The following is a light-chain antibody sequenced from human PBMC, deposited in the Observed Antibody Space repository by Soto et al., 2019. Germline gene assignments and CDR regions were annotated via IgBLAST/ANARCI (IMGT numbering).Light chain of an antibody. Sequence: EIVLTQSPATLFVSPGEGATLSCRASQSVGTKLAWYQQKPGQAPRLLIFGVSTRAIGVPARFSGSGSATDFSLTISNLESEDFAVYYCQQYSDWPPAYTFGQGTQLEIK. CDR3: QQYSDWPPAYT. V-gene: IGKV3-15*01. CDR1: QSVGTK. CDR2: GVS. J-gene: IGKJ2*01.